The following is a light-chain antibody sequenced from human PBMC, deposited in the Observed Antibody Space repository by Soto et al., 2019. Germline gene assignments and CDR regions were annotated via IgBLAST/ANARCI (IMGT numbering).Light chain of an antibody. V-gene: IGKV1-5*03. CDR3: QQYNSYPWT. J-gene: IGKJ1*01. CDR1: QSISSW. Sequence: DIQMTQSPSTLSASVGDRVTITCRASQSISSWLAWYQQKSGKAPKLLIYKASTLESGDPSRFSGSGSGTEFTLTISSLQPDDFATYYCQQYNSYPWTFGQGTKVEIK. CDR2: KAS.